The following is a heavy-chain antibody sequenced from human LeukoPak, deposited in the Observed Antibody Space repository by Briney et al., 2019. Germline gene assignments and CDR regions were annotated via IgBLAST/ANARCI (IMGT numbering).Heavy chain of an antibody. CDR3: AKDPDIGYSFDY. J-gene: IGHJ4*02. D-gene: IGHD2-15*01. Sequence: GGSLRLSCAASGFTFSNYGMNWVRQAPGKGLEWVAFIRYDGTNKYYADSVKGRFTISRDNSKNTLYLQMNSLRAEDTAVYYCAKDPDIGYSFDYWGQGTLVTVSS. CDR1: GFTFSNYG. CDR2: IRYDGTNK. V-gene: IGHV3-30*02.